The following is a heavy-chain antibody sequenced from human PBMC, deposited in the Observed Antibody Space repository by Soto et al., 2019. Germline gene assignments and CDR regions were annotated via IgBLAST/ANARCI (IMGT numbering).Heavy chain of an antibody. CDR1: GYNFLAYG. CDR2: INNNNGNT. D-gene: IGHD3-9*01. CDR3: ARGKGHDLLPDYQTFFGY. V-gene: IGHV1-18*01. Sequence: QAQLVQSGGEVKKPGASVKVSCKASGYNFLAYGINWVRQAPGQGLEWMGWINNNNGNTKYGQKMQGRLTLTTDTSTDTAYMELRSLTIDDTAVYFCARGKGHDLLPDYQTFFGYWGQGTLVTVSS. J-gene: IGHJ4*02.